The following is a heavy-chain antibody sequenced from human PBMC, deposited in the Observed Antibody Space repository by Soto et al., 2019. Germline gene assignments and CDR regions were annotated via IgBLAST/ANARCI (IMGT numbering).Heavy chain of an antibody. Sequence: GGSLRLSCAASGFTFSSYAMSWVRQAPGKGLEWVSAISGSGGSTYYADSVKGRFTISRDNSKNTLYLQMNSLRAEDTAVYYCAKAKVVPAAIKYYYYYYMDVWGKGTTVTVSS. CDR1: GFTFSSYA. CDR3: AKAKVVPAAIKYYYYYYMDV. CDR2: ISGSGGST. J-gene: IGHJ6*03. V-gene: IGHV3-23*01. D-gene: IGHD2-2*02.